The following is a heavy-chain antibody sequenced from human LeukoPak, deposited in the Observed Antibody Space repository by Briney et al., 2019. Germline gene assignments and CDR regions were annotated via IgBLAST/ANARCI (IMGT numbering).Heavy chain of an antibody. J-gene: IGHJ4*02. D-gene: IGHD3-22*01. V-gene: IGHV3-48*03. CDR2: FAGSDSTT. CDR1: GFAFSAYE. Sequence: GGSLRLSCAASGFAFSAYEMNWVRQAPGKGLEWVAYFAGSDSTTYYADSVRGRFTISRDNARSSLYLQMNSLRVEDTALYYCTTXGYHLDSWGQGTLVTVSS. CDR3: TTXGYHLDS.